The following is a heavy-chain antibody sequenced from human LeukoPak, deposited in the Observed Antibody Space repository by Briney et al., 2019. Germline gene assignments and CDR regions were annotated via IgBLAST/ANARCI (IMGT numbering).Heavy chain of an antibody. V-gene: IGHV4-59*12. CDR3: AMGQLWPDY. CDR2: IYYSGST. D-gene: IGHD5-18*01. J-gene: IGHJ4*02. CDR1: GGSISSYY. Sequence: SETLSLTCTVSGGSISSYYWSWIRQPPGKGLEWIGYIYYSGSTNYNPSLKSRVIISVDTSKNQFSLKLSSVTAADTAVYYCAMGQLWPDYWGQGTLVTVSS.